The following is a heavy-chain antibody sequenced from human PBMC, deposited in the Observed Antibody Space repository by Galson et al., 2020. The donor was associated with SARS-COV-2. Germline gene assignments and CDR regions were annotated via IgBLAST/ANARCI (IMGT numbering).Heavy chain of an antibody. CDR1: GGSVRSGSYY. J-gene: IGHJ3*02. Sequence: SETLSLTCTVSGGSVRSGSYYWSWIRQPPGKGLERIGYIYYSGSTNYNPSLKSRVTISLDTSKNQFSLKLSSVTAADTAVYYCAREGVAAAGTLIDGLDIWGQGTMVTVSS. CDR2: IYYSGST. D-gene: IGHD6-13*01. CDR3: AREGVAAAGTLIDGLDI. V-gene: IGHV4-61*01.